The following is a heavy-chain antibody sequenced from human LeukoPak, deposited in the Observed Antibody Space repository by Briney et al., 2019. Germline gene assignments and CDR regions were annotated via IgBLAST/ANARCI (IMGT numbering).Heavy chain of an antibody. CDR2: IYYSGST. Sequence: PSETLSLTCTVSGGSISSGDDYWSWIRQPPGKGLEWIGYIYYSGSTYYNPSLKSRVTISVDTSKNQFSLKLSSVTAADTAVYYCARDKGIAVVNYFDYWGQGTLVTVSS. V-gene: IGHV4-30-4*01. CDR1: GGSISSGDDY. CDR3: ARDKGIAVVNYFDY. D-gene: IGHD6-19*01. J-gene: IGHJ4*02.